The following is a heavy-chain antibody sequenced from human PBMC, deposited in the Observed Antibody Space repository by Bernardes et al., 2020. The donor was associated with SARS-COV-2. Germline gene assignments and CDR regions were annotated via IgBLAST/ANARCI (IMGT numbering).Heavy chain of an antibody. D-gene: IGHD3-3*01. J-gene: IGHJ4*02. CDR2: ISSSSSYI. CDR3: AKDDDRPLFGAPGFDS. CDR1: GFTFSSYS. Sequence: GSLRLSCAASGFTFSSYSMNWVRQAPGKGLEWVSSISSSSSYIYYADSVKGRFTISRDNAKNSLYLQMNSLRAEDTAVYYCAKDDDRPLFGAPGFDSWGQGTLVTVSS. V-gene: IGHV3-21*04.